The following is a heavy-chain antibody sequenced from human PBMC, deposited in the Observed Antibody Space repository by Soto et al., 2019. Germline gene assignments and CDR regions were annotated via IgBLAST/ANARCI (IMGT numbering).Heavy chain of an antibody. Sequence: RLSCAASGFTFSSYSMNWVRQAPGKGLEWVSSISSSSFSINYADSVKGRFSISRDNDQNSLHLQMNNLRAEDTAVYYCARNETSNIYGMDVWGQGTTVTVSS. CDR2: ISSSSFSI. CDR3: ARNETSNIYGMDV. V-gene: IGHV3-21*01. D-gene: IGHD6-6*01. J-gene: IGHJ6*02. CDR1: GFTFSSYS.